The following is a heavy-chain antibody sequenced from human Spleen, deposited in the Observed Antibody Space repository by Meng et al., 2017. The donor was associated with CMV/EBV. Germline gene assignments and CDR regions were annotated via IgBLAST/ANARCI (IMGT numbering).Heavy chain of an antibody. J-gene: IGHJ4*02. CDR3: ARESDSGWRAVDS. D-gene: IGHD6-19*01. CDR1: GFTFSSYS. CDR2: ISSSSSYI. V-gene: IGHV3-21*01. Sequence: GESLKISCAASGFTFSSYSMNWVRQAPGKGLEWVSSISSSSSYIYYADSVKGRFTISRDNAKNSLYLQMNSLRVEDTAVYYCARESDSGWRAVDSWGQGTLVTVSS.